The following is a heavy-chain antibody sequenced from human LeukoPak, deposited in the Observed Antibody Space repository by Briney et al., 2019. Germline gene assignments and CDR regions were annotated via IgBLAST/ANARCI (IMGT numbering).Heavy chain of an antibody. CDR2: IYHSGST. V-gene: IGHV4-38-2*02. J-gene: IGHJ3*02. D-gene: IGHD6-13*01. Sequence: SETLSLTCTVSGYSISSGYYWGWIRQPPGKGLEWIGSIYHSGSTYYNPSLKSRVTISVDTSKNQFSLKLSSVTAADTAVYYCARYIAALQHPDAFDIWGQGTMVTVSS. CDR1: GYSISSGYY. CDR3: ARYIAALQHPDAFDI.